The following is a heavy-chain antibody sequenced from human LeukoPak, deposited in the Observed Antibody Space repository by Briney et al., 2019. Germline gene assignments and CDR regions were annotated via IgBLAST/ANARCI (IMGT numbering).Heavy chain of an antibody. D-gene: IGHD2-21*01. V-gene: IGHV3-15*01. CDR2: IKSKTDGGTT. Sequence: GGSLRLSCAASGFTFSNAWMSWVRQAPGKGLEWVGRIKSKTDGGTTDYAAPVKGRFTISRDDSKNTLYLQVNSLKTEDTAVYYCTTDPGEIPSGPWGQGTLVTVSS. CDR3: TTDPGEIPSGP. CDR1: GFTFSNAW. J-gene: IGHJ5*02.